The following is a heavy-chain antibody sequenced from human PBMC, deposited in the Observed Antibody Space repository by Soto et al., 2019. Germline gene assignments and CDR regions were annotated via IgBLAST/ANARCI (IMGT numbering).Heavy chain of an antibody. V-gene: IGHV3-33*01. CDR3: ARGYYYDSSGYYPDLDY. Sequence: GGSLRLSCAASGFTFSSYGMHWVRQAPGKGLEWVAVIWYDGSNKYYADSVKGRFTISRDNSKNTLYLQMNSLRAEDTAVYYCARGYYYDSSGYYPDLDYWGQGTLVTVSS. D-gene: IGHD3-22*01. CDR1: GFTFSSYG. CDR2: IWYDGSNK. J-gene: IGHJ4*02.